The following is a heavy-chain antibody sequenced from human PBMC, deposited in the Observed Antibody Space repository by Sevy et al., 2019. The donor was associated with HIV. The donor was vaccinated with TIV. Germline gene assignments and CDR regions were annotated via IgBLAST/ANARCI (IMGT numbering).Heavy chain of an antibody. CDR3: TRAPATADTPEYYFDY. CDR2: IRRNSHEPYGGTT. J-gene: IGHJ4*02. V-gene: IGHV3-49*03. CDR1: GFTFGDYA. Sequence: GESLKISCTSSGFTFGDYAMSWFRQAPGKGLEWVAFIRRNSHEPYGGTTEYAASVKGRFTISRDDSKSIAYLQINSLKTEDTAVYYCTRAPATADTPEYYFDYWGQGILVTVSS. D-gene: IGHD6-25*01.